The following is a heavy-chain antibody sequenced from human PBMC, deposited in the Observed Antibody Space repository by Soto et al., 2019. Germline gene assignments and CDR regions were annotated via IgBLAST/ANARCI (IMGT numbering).Heavy chain of an antibody. J-gene: IGHJ4*02. CDR2: ISSSSSYI. CDR1: GFTFSSYS. D-gene: IGHD3-9*01. V-gene: IGHV3-21*01. Sequence: TGGSLRLSCAASGFTFSSYSMNWVRQAPGKGLEWVSSISSSSSYIYYADSVKGRFTISRDNAKNSLYLQMNSLRAEDTAVYYCARSIDWLFIPDYWGQGTLVTVSS. CDR3: ARSIDWLFIPDY.